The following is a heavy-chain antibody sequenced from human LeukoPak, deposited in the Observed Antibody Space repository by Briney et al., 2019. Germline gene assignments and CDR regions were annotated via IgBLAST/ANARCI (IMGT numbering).Heavy chain of an antibody. D-gene: IGHD3-16*01. V-gene: IGHV4-39*07. CDR3: ARDGGSALGY. J-gene: IGHJ4*02. CDR2: IYYSGST. CDR1: GGSISSSSYY. Sequence: SETLSLTCTVSGGSISSSSYYWGWIRQPPGKGLEWIGSIYYSGSTYYNPSLKSRVTISVDTSKNQFSLKLSSVTAADTAVYYCARDGGSALGYWGQGTLVTVSS.